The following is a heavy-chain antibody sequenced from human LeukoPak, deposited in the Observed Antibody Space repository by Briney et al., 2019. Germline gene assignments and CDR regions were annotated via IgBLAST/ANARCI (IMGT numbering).Heavy chain of an antibody. V-gene: IGHV4-59*08. J-gene: IGHJ4*02. CDR3: ARGREGARDYFDY. CDR2: IYYSGST. Sequence: PSETLSLTCTVSGGSISSYYWSWIRQPPGKGLEWIGYIYYSGSTNYNPSLKSRVTISVDTSKNQFSLKLSSVTAADTAVYYCARGREGARDYFDYWGQGTLVTVSS. CDR1: GGSISSYY. D-gene: IGHD2-15*01.